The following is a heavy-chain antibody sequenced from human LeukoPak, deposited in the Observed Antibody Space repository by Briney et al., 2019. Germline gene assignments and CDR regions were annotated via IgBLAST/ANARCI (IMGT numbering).Heavy chain of an antibody. CDR3: ARGPPGYSSSSGWFDP. V-gene: IGHV4-34*01. Sequence: SETLSLTCAVYGGSFSGYYWSWIRQPPGKGLEWIGEINHSGSTNYNPSLKSRVTISVDTSKNQFSLKLSSVTAADTAVYYCARGPPGYSSSSGWFDPWGQGTLVTVSS. CDR2: INHSGST. CDR1: GGSFSGYY. D-gene: IGHD6-6*01. J-gene: IGHJ5*02.